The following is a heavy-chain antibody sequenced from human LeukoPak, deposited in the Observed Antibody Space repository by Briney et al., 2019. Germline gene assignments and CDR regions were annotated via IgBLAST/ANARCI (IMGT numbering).Heavy chain of an antibody. CDR3: ARAGTYSGYDWVDFDY. CDR2: ISAYKGNT. D-gene: IGHD5-12*01. CDR1: GYTFTSYG. Sequence: ASVKVSCKASGYTFTSYGISWVRQAPGQGLEWMGWISAYKGNTNYAQNLQGRLTMTTDTSTSTAYMELRSLISADKAVYYCARAGTYSGYDWVDFDYWGQGTLVTVSS. J-gene: IGHJ4*02. V-gene: IGHV1-18*01.